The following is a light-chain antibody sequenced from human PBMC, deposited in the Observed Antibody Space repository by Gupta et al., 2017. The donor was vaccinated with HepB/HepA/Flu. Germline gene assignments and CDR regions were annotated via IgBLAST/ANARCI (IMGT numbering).Light chain of an antibody. Sequence: QSVLTQPPSASGTPGQTVNISCSGSHSNIGSNTFTWYQYLPGTAPRLLIYTNDKRPSGVPGRFSASKSGTSASLAISGLQSEDEGGYYCASWDNTLKLPSFGGGTKLTVL. CDR2: TND. V-gene: IGLV1-44*01. CDR3: ASWDNTLKLPS. J-gene: IGLJ2*01. CDR1: HSNIGSNT.